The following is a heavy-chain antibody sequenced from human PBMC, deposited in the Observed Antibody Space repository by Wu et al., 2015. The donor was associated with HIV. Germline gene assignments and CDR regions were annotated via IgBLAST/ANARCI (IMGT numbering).Heavy chain of an antibody. CDR3: ARGSWRYDILTGYYLGF. CDR2: MNPNSGNT. CDR1: GYTFTSYD. D-gene: IGHD3-9*01. J-gene: IGHJ4*02. V-gene: IGHV1-8*01. Sequence: QVQLVQSGAEVKKPGASVKVSCKASGYTFTSYDINWVRQATGQGLEWMGWMNPNSGNTGYAQKFQGRVTMTRNTSISTAYMELSSLRSEDTAVYYCARGSWRYDILTGYYLGFWGQGTLVTVSS.